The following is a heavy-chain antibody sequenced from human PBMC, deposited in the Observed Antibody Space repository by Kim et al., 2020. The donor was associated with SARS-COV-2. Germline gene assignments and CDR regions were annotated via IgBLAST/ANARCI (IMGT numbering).Heavy chain of an antibody. D-gene: IGHD2-15*01. CDR1: GGTFSSYA. V-gene: IGHV1-69*13. Sequence: SVKVSCKASGGTFSSYAISWVRQAPGQGLEWMGGIIPIFGTANYAQKFQGRVTITADESTSTAYMELSSLRSEDTAVYYCATRPDIVVVVAAKYYYYGMDVWGQGTTVTVSS. J-gene: IGHJ6*02. CDR2: IIPIFGTA. CDR3: ATRPDIVVVVAAKYYYYGMDV.